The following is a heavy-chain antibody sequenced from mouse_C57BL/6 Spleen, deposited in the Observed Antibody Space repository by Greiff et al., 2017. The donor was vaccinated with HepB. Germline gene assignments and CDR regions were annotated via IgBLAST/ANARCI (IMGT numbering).Heavy chain of an antibody. CDR2: ISSGGDYI. Sequence: EVKLMESGEGLVKPGGSLKLSCAASGFTFSSYAMSWVRQTPEKRLEWVAYISSGGDYIYYADTVKGRFTISRDNARNTLYLQMSSLKSEDTAMYYCTREGYDSSWFAYWGQGTLVTVSA. CDR1: GFTFSSYA. V-gene: IGHV5-9-1*02. CDR3: TREGYDSSWFAY. D-gene: IGHD2-4*01. J-gene: IGHJ3*01.